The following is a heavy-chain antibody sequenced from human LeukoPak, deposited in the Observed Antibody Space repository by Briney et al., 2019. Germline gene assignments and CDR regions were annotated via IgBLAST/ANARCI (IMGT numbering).Heavy chain of an antibody. CDR3: ASLWELLGS. J-gene: IGHJ4*02. CDR1: GFTFSNYE. V-gene: IGHV3-48*03. CDR2: ISIDGKTI. Sequence: GGTLRLSCAASGFTFSNYEMDRVRQAPGKGLEWVSYISIDGKTIHYADSVKGRFTISRDNAKNSVYLQMNSLRVEDTAVYYCASLWELLGSWGQGTLVTVSS. D-gene: IGHD1-26*01.